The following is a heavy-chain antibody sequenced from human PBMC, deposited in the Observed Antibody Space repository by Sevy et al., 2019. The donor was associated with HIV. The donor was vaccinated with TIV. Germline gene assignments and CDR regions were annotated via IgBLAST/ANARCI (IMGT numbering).Heavy chain of an antibody. Sequence: WGSLRLSCVASGFTFSEYGMHWVRQAPGKGLEWVAVISHDGRNNKYNADSVKGRFTISRDNSKNTLYLQMNSLRAEDTAIYYCARDRGEILRSAFKSWGQGTRVTVSS. CDR2: ISHDGRNNK. CDR1: GFTFSEYG. CDR3: ARDRGEILRSAFKS. V-gene: IGHV3-33*08. J-gene: IGHJ5*02. D-gene: IGHD3-10*01.